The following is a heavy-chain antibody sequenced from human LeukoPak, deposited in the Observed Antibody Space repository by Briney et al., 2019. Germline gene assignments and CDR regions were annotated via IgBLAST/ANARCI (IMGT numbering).Heavy chain of an antibody. Sequence: ASVKVSCKASGYTFTSYYMHWVRQAPGQGLEWLGLINPSGGTPTYAQKFQGRVTMTRGTSTSTVYMELSSLRSEDTAVYYCARSSSGPDYWGQGTLVTVSS. J-gene: IGHJ4*02. CDR2: INPSGGTP. CDR1: GYTFTSYY. CDR3: ARSSSGPDY. V-gene: IGHV1-46*01. D-gene: IGHD6-19*01.